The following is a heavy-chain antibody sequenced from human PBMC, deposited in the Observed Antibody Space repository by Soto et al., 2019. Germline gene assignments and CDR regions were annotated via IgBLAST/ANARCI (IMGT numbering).Heavy chain of an antibody. J-gene: IGHJ6*02. Sequence: QVQLQESGPGLVKPSETLSLTCTVSGASISSYYWSWIRQPPGKGLEWIGYIHYSGNTNYNPSLKSRVTISVDTSRNQFSLKLNSVTAADTAVYYCARWDSGASHRTDYGMDVWGQGTTVTVSS. CDR3: ARWDSGASHRTDYGMDV. V-gene: IGHV4-59*01. D-gene: IGHD2-15*01. CDR1: GASISSYY. CDR2: IHYSGNT.